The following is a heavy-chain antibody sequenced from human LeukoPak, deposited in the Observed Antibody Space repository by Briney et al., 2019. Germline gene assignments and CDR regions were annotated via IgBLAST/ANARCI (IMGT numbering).Heavy chain of an antibody. V-gene: IGHV3-33*01. CDR3: ARGSLYYYNSSGTDY. CDR1: GFTFSSYG. Sequence: PGRSLRLSCAASGFTFSSYGMHWVRQAPGKGLEWVAVIWYDGSNKYYADSVKGRFTISRDNSENTLYLQMNSLRAEDTAVYYCARGSLYYYNSSGTDYWGQGTLVTVSS. CDR2: IWYDGSNK. D-gene: IGHD3-22*01. J-gene: IGHJ4*02.